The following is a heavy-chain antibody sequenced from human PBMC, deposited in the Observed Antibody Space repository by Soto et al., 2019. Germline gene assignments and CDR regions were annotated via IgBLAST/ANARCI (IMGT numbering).Heavy chain of an antibody. CDR3: ARAPKHPPSHSTCWFAPAS. D-gene: IGHD6-13*01. J-gene: IGHJ1*01. V-gene: IGHV1-2*02. CDR1: GYTFPDYY. CDR2: INPKSGVT. Sequence: QLHLVQSGAEVKKPGASVRVSCKASGYTFPDYYIHWVRQAPGQGLEWMGWINPKSGVTNSAQKLQGGPPSPGATSITPASRNLSSLRSDGTAVYSCARAPKHPPSHSTCWFAPASGAQGPLVPVPS.